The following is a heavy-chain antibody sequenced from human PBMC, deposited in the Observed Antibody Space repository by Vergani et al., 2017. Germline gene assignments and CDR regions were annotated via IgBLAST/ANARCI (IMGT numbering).Heavy chain of an antibody. V-gene: IGHV2-70*04. J-gene: IGHJ4*02. CDR2: IDWDDDT. Sequence: QVTLKESGPALVTPTQTLTLTCTFSGFSLTTYGMRVSWIRQPPGKALEWLARIDWDDDTYYRTSLRTRLTISKDTFKNQVALTMTNMDPVDTATYYCARTLSDSRGYYLDYWGQGTLVTVSS. CDR1: GFSLTTYGMR. CDR3: ARTLSDSRGYYLDY. D-gene: IGHD3-22*01.